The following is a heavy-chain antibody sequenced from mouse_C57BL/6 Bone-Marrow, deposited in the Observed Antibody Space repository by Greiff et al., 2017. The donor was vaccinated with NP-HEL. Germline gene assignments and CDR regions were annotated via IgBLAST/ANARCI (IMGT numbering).Heavy chain of an antibody. J-gene: IGHJ4*01. CDR1: GYTFTSYW. Sequence: QVQLQQPGAELVKPGASVKMSCKASGYTFTSYWITWVKQRPGQGLEWIGDIYPGSGSTNYNEKFKSKATLTVDTSSSTAYMQLSSLTSEDSAVYYCARSRGLVVAPYYYAMDYWGQGTSVTVSS. D-gene: IGHD1-1*01. CDR3: ARSRGLVVAPYYYAMDY. V-gene: IGHV1-55*01. CDR2: IYPGSGST.